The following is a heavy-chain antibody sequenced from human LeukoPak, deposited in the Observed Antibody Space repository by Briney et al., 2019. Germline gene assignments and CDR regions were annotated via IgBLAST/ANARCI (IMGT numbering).Heavy chain of an antibody. Sequence: GGSLRLSCAASGFMFSRTAMTWVRQAPGKGLEWISTISGSSITTYYADSVRGRFTISRDNSKNTLYLQMNSLRAEDTAVYYCAKPTIFGSTFSFDYWGQGSLVTVSS. V-gene: IGHV3-23*01. CDR1: GFMFSRTA. D-gene: IGHD3-3*01. CDR3: AKPTIFGSTFSFDY. J-gene: IGHJ4*02. CDR2: ISGSSITT.